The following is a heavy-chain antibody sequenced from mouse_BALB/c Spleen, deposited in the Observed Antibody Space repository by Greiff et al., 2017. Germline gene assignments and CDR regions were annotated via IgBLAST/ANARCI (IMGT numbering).Heavy chain of an antibody. J-gene: IGHJ4*01. Sequence: EVQLQQSGPGLVKPSQSLSLTCSVTGYSITSGYYWNWIRQFPGNKLEWMGYISYDGSNNYNPSLKNRISITRDTSKNQFFLKLNSVTTEDTATYYCARGGCDDAMDYWGQGTSVTVSS. CDR1: GYSITSGYY. CDR3: ARGGCDDAMDY. CDR2: ISYDGSN. V-gene: IGHV3-6*02.